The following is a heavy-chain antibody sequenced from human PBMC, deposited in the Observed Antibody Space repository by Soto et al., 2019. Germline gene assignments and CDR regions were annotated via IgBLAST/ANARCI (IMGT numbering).Heavy chain of an antibody. CDR1: GFTFSTYS. CDR2: ITKSSRTI. CDR3: TRDHGYGYGMDV. V-gene: IGHV3-48*01. J-gene: IGHJ6*02. D-gene: IGHD5-12*01. Sequence: EVQLVESGGGLVQPGVSLRLSCAASGFTFSTYSMNWVRQSPGKGLEWISYITKSSRTIYYVDSVKGRFTISRDNAKNSLYLQMNSLRAEDTAVYYCTRDHGYGYGMDVWGQGTTVTVSS.